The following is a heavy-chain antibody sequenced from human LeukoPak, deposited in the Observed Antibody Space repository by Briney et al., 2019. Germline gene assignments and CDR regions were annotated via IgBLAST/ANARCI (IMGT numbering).Heavy chain of an antibody. CDR1: GFTFSSYA. D-gene: IGHD3-3*01. J-gene: IGHJ4*02. CDR3: AKTPVDFWSGFYTHFDY. V-gene: IGHV3-23*01. Sequence: GGSLSLSCAASGFTFSSYAMSWVRQAPGKGLGWVSGISGSGGSTYYADSVKGRFTISRDNSKNTLYLQMNSLRAEDTAVYYCAKTPVDFWSGFYTHFDYWGQGTLVTVSS. CDR2: ISGSGGST.